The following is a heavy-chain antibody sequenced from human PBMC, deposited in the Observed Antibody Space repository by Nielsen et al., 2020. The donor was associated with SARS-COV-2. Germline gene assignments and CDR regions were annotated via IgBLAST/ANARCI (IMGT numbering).Heavy chain of an antibody. J-gene: IGHJ4*02. CDR1: GFIFSSYA. CDR3: AKDKGDIAVAENFDY. D-gene: IGHD6-19*01. Sequence: GESLKISCAASGFIFSSYAMSWVRQAPGKGLEWVSTISGSGGGTYYADSVKGRFSISRDNSKNTLYLQMNSLRAEDTAVYYCAKDKGDIAVAENFDYWGQGTLVTVSS. V-gene: IGHV3-23*01. CDR2: ISGSGGGT.